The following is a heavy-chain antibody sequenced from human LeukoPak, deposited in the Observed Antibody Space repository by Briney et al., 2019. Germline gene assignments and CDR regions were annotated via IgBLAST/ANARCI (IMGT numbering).Heavy chain of an antibody. CDR1: GFTFSDFW. Sequence: GGSLRLSCAGSGFTFSDFWMTWVRQTPGKGLEWVANIKEDGTEKNLMDSVKGRFTISRDNTKNLLFLEMNNLRGDDTAIYYCVRESRPGGAMGLYHNLDYWGQGTLVAVSS. D-gene: IGHD1-1*01. CDR2: IKEDGTEK. CDR3: VRESRPGGAMGLYHNLDY. V-gene: IGHV3-7*01. J-gene: IGHJ4*02.